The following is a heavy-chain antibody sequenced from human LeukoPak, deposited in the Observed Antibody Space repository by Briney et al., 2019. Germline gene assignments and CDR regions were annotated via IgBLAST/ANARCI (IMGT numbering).Heavy chain of an antibody. CDR2: ISAYNGNT. J-gene: IGHJ6*03. V-gene: IGHV1-18*01. CDR3: ARASKYQLLSTSYVAPGHYYYYYYMDV. D-gene: IGHD2-2*01. CDR1: GYTFTSYG. Sequence: GASVKVSCKASGYTFTSYGISWVRQAPGQGLEWMGWISAYNGNTNYAQKLQGRVTMTTDTSTSTAYMELRSLRSDDTAVYYCARASKYQLLSTSYVAPGHYYYYYYMDVWGKGTTVTVSS.